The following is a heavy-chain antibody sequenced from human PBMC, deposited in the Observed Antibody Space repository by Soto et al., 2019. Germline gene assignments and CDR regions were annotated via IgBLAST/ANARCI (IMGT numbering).Heavy chain of an antibody. CDR2: IYHSGST. J-gene: IGHJ4*02. CDR3: ARGVRYYDSSGSLDY. Sequence: QLQLQESGSGLVKPSQTLSLTCAVSGGPISSGGYSWSWIRQPPGKGLEWIGYIYHSGSTYYNPSLKSRVTISVDRSKNQFSLKLSSVTAADTAVYYCARGVRYYDSSGSLDYWGQGTLVTVSS. D-gene: IGHD3-22*01. CDR1: GGPISSGGYS. V-gene: IGHV4-30-2*01.